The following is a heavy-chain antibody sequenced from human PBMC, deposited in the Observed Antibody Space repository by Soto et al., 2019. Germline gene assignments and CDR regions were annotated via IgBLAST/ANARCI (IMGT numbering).Heavy chain of an antibody. V-gene: IGHV3-9*01. J-gene: IGHJ3*02. D-gene: IGHD7-27*01. CDR1: GFTFDDYA. Sequence: GGSLRLSCAASGFTFDDYAMHWVRQAPGKGLEWVSGISWNSGSIGYADSVKGRFTISRDNAKNSLYLQMNSLRAEDTALYYCAKGLTGDLPDAFDIWGQGTMVTVSS. CDR3: AKGLTGDLPDAFDI. CDR2: ISWNSGSI.